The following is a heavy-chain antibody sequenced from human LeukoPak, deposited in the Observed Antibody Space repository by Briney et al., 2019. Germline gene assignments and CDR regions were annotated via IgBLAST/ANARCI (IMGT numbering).Heavy chain of an antibody. Sequence: SVKVSCKASGGTFSSYAISWVRQAPGQGLEWMGGIIPIFGIANYAQKFQGRVTITADKSTSTAYMELSSLRSEDTAVYYCAREDDSSGYYYAPLDYWGQGTLVTVSS. J-gene: IGHJ4*02. D-gene: IGHD3-22*01. V-gene: IGHV1-69*10. CDR3: AREDDSSGYYYAPLDY. CDR1: GGTFSSYA. CDR2: IIPIFGIA.